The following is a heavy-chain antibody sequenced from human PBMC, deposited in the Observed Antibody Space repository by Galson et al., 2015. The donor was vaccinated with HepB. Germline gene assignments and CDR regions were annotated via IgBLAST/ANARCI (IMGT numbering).Heavy chain of an antibody. CDR3: ARADPYYYYYMDV. CDR1: GYTFTGYY. V-gene: IGHV1-2*04. Sequence: SVKVSCKASGYTFTGYYMHWVRQAPGQGLEWMGWINPNSGGTNYAQKFQGWVTMTRDTSISTAYMELSRLRSDDTAVYYCARADPYYYYYMDVWGKGTTVTVSS. J-gene: IGHJ6*03. CDR2: INPNSGGT.